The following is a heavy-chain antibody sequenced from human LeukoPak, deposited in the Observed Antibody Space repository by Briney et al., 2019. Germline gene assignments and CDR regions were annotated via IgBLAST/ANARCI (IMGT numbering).Heavy chain of an antibody. CDR3: ARRGSSTSTDY. D-gene: IGHD2-2*01. J-gene: IGHJ4*02. V-gene: IGHV4-59*08. Sequence: SETLSLTCTVSGGSISSYYWRWIRQPPGKGLEWIGFIYYSGSTNYNPSLKSRVTISVDTSKNQFSLKLSSVTAADTAVYYCARRGSSTSTDYWGQGALVIVSS. CDR1: GGSISSYY. CDR2: IYYSGST.